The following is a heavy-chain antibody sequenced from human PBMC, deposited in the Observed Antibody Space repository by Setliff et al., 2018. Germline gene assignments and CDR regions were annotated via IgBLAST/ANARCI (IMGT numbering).Heavy chain of an antibody. J-gene: IGHJ6*03. CDR1: GGSISNTYHY. V-gene: IGHV4-61*09. CDR3: ARMSGFLYIDV. D-gene: IGHD3-3*01. Sequence: SETLSLTCTVSGGSISNTYHYWSWIRQPAGQGLEWIGQIYTSWSTNYNPSLKSRVTISVDTSKNQFSLKLSSVTAADTAVYYCARMSGFLYIDVWGKGTTVTVSS. CDR2: IYTSWST.